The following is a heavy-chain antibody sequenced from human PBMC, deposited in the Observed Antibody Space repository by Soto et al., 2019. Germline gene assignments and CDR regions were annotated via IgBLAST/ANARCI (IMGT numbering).Heavy chain of an antibody. CDR3: ARDHKWDGMDV. Sequence: SETLSLTCSVSGGSFSSDSFIWSWVRQFPVKGLEWIGYINYSGTTYYNPSLRSRITMSVDTSKNQFSLNLSSVTAADTAVYYCARDHKWDGMDVWGQGTTVTVSS. D-gene: IGHD1-26*01. CDR2: INYSGTT. J-gene: IGHJ6*02. V-gene: IGHV4-31*03. CDR1: GGSFSSDSFI.